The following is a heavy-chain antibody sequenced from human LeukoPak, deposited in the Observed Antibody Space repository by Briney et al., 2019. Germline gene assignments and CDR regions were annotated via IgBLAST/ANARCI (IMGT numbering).Heavy chain of an antibody. J-gene: IGHJ4*02. D-gene: IGHD1-7*01. CDR1: GFTFSSYA. Sequence: GGSLRLSCAASGFTFSSYAMHWVRQAPGKGLEWVAVISYDGSNKYYADSVKGRFTISRDNSKNTLYLQMNGLRAEDTAVYYCAQRGIGNTWNSEGVWGQGTLVTASS. CDR3: AQRGIGNTWNSEGV. V-gene: IGHV3-30-3*01. CDR2: ISYDGSNK.